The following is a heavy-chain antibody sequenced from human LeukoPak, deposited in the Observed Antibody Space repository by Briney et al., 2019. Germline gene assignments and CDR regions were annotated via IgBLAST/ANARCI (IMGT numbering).Heavy chain of an antibody. D-gene: IGHD1-14*01. CDR1: GYTFTGYY. CDR3: ARVPPWAPDTPRFDY. V-gene: IGHV1-2*02. J-gene: IGHJ4*02. Sequence: GASVKVSCKASGYTFTGYYMHWVRQAPGQGLEWMGWINPNSGGTNYAQKFQGRVTMTRDTSISTAYMELSRLRSDDTAVYYCARVPPWAPDTPRFDYWGQGTLVTVSS. CDR2: INPNSGGT.